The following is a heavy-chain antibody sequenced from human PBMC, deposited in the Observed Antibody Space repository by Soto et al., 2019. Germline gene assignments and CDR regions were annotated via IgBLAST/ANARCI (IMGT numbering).Heavy chain of an antibody. J-gene: IGHJ3*02. V-gene: IGHV3-7*01. Sequence: GGSLRLSCAASGFTFSTFWMTWVRQAPGRGLEWVAHIKQDGLEKFYVDSVQGRFTISRDNAKNSLYLHMNSLRAVDTAVYYCARSLRDGYNSGALDIWGQGTMVTV. CDR3: ARSLRDGYNSGALDI. D-gene: IGHD5-12*01. CDR2: IKQDGLEK. CDR1: GFTFSTFW.